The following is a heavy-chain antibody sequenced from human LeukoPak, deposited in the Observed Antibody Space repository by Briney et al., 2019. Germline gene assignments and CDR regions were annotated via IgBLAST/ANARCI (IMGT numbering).Heavy chain of an antibody. D-gene: IGHD1-26*01. CDR3: ARLGSVDY. Sequence: PSETLSLTCAVYGGSFSGYYWSWIRQPPGKGLEWIGEINHSGSTNYNPSLKSRVTISVDTSKNQFSLQLSSVTAADTAVYYCARLGSVDYWGQGTLVTVSS. V-gene: IGHV4-34*01. J-gene: IGHJ4*02. CDR2: INHSGST. CDR1: GGSFSGYY.